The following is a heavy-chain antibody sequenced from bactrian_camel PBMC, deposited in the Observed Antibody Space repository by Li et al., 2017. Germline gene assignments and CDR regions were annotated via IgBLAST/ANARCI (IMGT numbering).Heavy chain of an antibody. J-gene: IGHJ4*01. CDR3: ATDTLEIGAKAWNY. D-gene: IGHD2*01. CDR2: LAIDRAT. Sequence: HVQLVESGGGAVQPGGSLRLSCTASESIPNKCGMARYRQYPGKVRELVSVLAIDRATHYADAVKGRFTISEDDAKNAVYLQMNSLKPEDTAVYYCATDTLEIGAKAWNYWGQGTQVTVS. CDR1: ESIPNKCG. V-gene: IGHV3S53*01.